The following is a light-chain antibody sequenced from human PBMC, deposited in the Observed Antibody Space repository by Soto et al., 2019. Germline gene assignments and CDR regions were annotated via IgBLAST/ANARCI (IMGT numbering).Light chain of an antibody. V-gene: IGLV1-44*01. J-gene: IGLJ2*01. CDR3: QAWDSNTAE. CDR2: SND. Sequence: QSVLTQPPSASGTPGQRVTISCSGSGSNIGSHTVSWYQQLPGTAPNLLIYSNDQRPSGVPDRFSGSKSGTSASLAISGLQSEDEADYYCQAWDSNTAEIGGGTKLTVL. CDR1: GSNIGSHT.